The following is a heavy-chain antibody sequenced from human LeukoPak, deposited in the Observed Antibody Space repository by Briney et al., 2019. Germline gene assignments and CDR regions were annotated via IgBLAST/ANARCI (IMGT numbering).Heavy chain of an antibody. CDR1: GFTFSNAW. Sequence: GGSLRLSCAASGFTFSNAWMNWVRQAPGKGLEWVGRVKSKAATATTDYAAPLKGRFTISRDDSKNTLYLHMNSLKTEDTAVYYCATDIPGSSNTIDYWGQGTLVTVSS. D-gene: IGHD6-13*01. V-gene: IGHV3-15*01. CDR3: ATDIPGSSNTIDY. J-gene: IGHJ4*02. CDR2: VKSKAATATT.